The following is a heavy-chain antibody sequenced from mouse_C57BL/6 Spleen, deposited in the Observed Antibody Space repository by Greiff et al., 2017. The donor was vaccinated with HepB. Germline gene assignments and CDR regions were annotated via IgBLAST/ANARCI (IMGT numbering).Heavy chain of an antibody. D-gene: IGHD1-1*01. CDR3: AMGFITTVVAFDY. Sequence: VQLQQPGAELVKPGASVKVSCKASGYTFTSYWMHWVKQRPGQSLEWIGRIHPSDSDTNYNQKFKGKATLTVDKSSSTAYMQLSSLTSEDSAVYYCAMGFITTVVAFDYWGQGTTLTVSS. CDR2: IHPSDSDT. J-gene: IGHJ2*01. CDR1: GYTFTSYW. V-gene: IGHV1-74*01.